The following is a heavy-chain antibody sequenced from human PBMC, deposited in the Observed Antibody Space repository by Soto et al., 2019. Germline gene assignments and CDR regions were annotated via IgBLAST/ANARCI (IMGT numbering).Heavy chain of an antibody. V-gene: IGHV1-24*01. CDR3: ATSRGYSGYDYFDY. D-gene: IGHD5-12*01. CDR2: FDPEDGET. J-gene: IGHJ4*02. Sequence: ASVKVSCKVSGYTLTELSMHWVRQAPGKGLEWMGGFDPEDGETIYAQKFQGRVTMTEDTSTDTAYMGLSSLRSEDTAVYYCATSRGYSGYDYFDYWGQGTLVTVSS. CDR1: GYTLTELS.